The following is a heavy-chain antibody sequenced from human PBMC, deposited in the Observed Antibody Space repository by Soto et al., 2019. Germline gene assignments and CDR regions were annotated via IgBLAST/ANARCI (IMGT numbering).Heavy chain of an antibody. CDR3: ARDPSSGSVRGYFDY. CDR1: GFTFSSYA. V-gene: IGHV3-30-3*01. D-gene: IGHD6-19*01. CDR2: ISYDGSNK. J-gene: IGHJ4*02. Sequence: GGSLRLSCAASGFTFSSYAMHWVRQAPGKGLEWVAVISYDGSNKYYADSVKGRFTISRDNSKNTLYLQMNSLRAEDTAVYYCARDPSSGSVRGYFDYWGQGTLVTVSS.